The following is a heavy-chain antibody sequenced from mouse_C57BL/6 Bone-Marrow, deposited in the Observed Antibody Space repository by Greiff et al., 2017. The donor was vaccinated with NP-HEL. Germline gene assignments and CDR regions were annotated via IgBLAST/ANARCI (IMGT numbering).Heavy chain of an antibody. Sequence: EVQLQQSGPELVKPGASVKIPCKASGYTFTDYNMDWVKQSHGKSLEWIGDINPNNGGTIYNQKFKGKATLTVDKSSSTAYMELRSLTSEDTAVYYCARGMITTRYYAMDYWGQGTSVTVSS. CDR1: GYTFTDYN. J-gene: IGHJ4*01. CDR3: ARGMITTRYYAMDY. CDR2: INPNNGGT. V-gene: IGHV1-18*01. D-gene: IGHD2-4*01.